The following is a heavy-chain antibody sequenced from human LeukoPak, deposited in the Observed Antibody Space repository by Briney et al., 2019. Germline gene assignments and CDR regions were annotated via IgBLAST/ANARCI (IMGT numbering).Heavy chain of an antibody. J-gene: IGHJ6*03. CDR2: ISGSGGST. CDR1: GFTFSSYG. Sequence: GGSLRLSCAASGFTFSSYGMSWVRQAPGKGLEWVSAISGSGGSTYYADSVKGRFTISRDNSKNTLHLQMNSLRAEDTAVYYCAKLDYGDYRSYYYMDVWGKGTTVTISS. D-gene: IGHD4-17*01. CDR3: AKLDYGDYRSYYYMDV. V-gene: IGHV3-23*01.